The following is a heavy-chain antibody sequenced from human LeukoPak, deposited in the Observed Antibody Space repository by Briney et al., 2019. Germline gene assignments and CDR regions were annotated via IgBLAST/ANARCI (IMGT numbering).Heavy chain of an antibody. Sequence: GGSLRLSCEGSGFTFSNYWMGWVRQAPGKGLQWVANIKTDGSEKYYVDSVKGRFTISRDNAKNSLYLQMNSLRAEDTAVYYCATHSGYDHDYWGQGTLVTVSS. CDR1: GFTFSNYW. D-gene: IGHD5-12*01. J-gene: IGHJ4*02. V-gene: IGHV3-7*01. CDR3: ATHSGYDHDY. CDR2: IKTDGSEK.